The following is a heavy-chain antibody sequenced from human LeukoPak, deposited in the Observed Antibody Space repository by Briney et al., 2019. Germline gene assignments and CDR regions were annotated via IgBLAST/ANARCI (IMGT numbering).Heavy chain of an antibody. D-gene: IGHD6-19*01. Sequence: SETLSLTCTVSGGSINTYFWSWIRQPPGKGLEWIGYIYYSGSTNYNPSLKSRVTISVDTSKNQFSPKLSSVTAADTAVYYCARGVTGGWYGDFQHWGQGTLVTVSS. CDR3: ARGVTGGWYGDFQH. CDR1: GGSINTYF. J-gene: IGHJ1*01. V-gene: IGHV4-59*01. CDR2: IYYSGST.